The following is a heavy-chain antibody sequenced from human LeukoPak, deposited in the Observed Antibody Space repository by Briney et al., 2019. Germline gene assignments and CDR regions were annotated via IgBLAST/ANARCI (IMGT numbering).Heavy chain of an antibody. CDR3: ARDSAWGSGSQLPYFDY. Sequence: ASVKVSCKASGYTFTSYGISWVRQAPGQGLEWMGWISAYNGNTNHAQKLQGRVTMTTDTSTSTAYMELRSLRSDDTAVYYCARDSAWGSGSQLPYFDYWGQGTLVTVSS. CDR1: GYTFTSYG. D-gene: IGHD3-10*01. CDR2: ISAYNGNT. J-gene: IGHJ4*02. V-gene: IGHV1-18*01.